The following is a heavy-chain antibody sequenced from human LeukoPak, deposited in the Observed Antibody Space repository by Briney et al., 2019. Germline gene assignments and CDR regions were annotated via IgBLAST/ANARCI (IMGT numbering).Heavy chain of an antibody. D-gene: IGHD3-9*01. Sequence: GGSLRLSCAASGFTFSSYSMNWVRQAPGKGLEWVSSVSSSGTYVYYADSVKGRFTISRDNAKNSLSLQMNSLRADDAAVYYCARASSRQLAGYLPDGFDIWGQGTMVTVSS. V-gene: IGHV3-21*01. CDR2: VSSSGTYV. J-gene: IGHJ3*02. CDR1: GFTFSSYS. CDR3: ARASSRQLAGYLPDGFDI.